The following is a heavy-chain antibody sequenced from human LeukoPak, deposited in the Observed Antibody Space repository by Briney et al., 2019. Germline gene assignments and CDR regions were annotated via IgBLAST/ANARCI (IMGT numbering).Heavy chain of an antibody. CDR2: IYYSGST. CDR1: GGSISSGGYY. J-gene: IGHJ4*02. CDR3: ARIHGDYLFFDY. V-gene: IGHV4-31*11. Sequence: SQTLSLTCAVSGGSISSGGYYWSWIRQHPGKGLEWIGYIYYSGSTYYNPSLKSRVTISVDTSKNQFSLKLSSVTAADTAVYYCARIHGDYLFFDYWGQGTLVTVSS. D-gene: IGHD4-17*01.